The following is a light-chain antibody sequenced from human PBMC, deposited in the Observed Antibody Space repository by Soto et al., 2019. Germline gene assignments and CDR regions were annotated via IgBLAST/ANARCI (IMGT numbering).Light chain of an antibody. CDR3: CSYAGSSLYD. V-gene: IGLV2-23*01. Sequence: QSALTQPASVSGSPGQSITISCTGTSSDVGTYNLVSWYQQHPGKAPKLMIYEDSKRPSGVSNRFSGSKSGNTASLTISGLQAEDEADYYCCSYAGSSLYDFATGTQLTVL. CDR1: SSDVGTYNL. J-gene: IGLJ1*01. CDR2: EDS.